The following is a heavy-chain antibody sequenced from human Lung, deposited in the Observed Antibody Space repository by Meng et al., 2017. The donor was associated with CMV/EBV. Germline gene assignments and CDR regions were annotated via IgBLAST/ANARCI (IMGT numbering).Heavy chain of an antibody. J-gene: IGHJ6*02. CDR3: ARAAADDDFWSDYEGPGGVDF. CDR2: IYYSGST. Sequence: SXTLSLTCTVSGGSISSYYWSWIRQPPGKGLEWIGYIYYSGSTNYNPSLKSRVTISLDTSKNQFSLKLSSVTAADTAVYYCARAAADDDFWSDYEGPGGVDFWGQGXTVTVSS. D-gene: IGHD3-3*01. V-gene: IGHV4-59*12. CDR1: GGSISSYY.